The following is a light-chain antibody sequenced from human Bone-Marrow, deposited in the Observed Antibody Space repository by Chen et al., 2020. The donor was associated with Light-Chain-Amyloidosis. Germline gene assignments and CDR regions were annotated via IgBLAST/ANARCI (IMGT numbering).Light chain of an antibody. CDR2: GSS. V-gene: IGKV3-20*01. CDR3: QQYGTSPLT. J-gene: IGKJ4*01. Sequence: EIVLTQSPGTLSLSPGEGANLSCRASQTISSNYLTWYQQTFGQAPRLLIYGSSSRATGIPDRFTGSWSGTAFTLTINRLEPEDFAMYYWQQYGTSPLTFGGGTKVEIK. CDR1: QTISSNY.